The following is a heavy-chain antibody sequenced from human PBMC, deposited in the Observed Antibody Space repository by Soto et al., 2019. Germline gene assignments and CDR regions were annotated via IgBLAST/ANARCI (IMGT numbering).Heavy chain of an antibody. CDR3: ARPRYFDWLAQEFNWFDP. D-gene: IGHD3-9*01. Sequence: SETLSLTCTVSGGSISSSSYYWGWIRQPPGKGLEWIGSIFYSGSTYYNPSLKSRVTISVDTSKNQFSLKLSSVTAADTALYYCARPRYFDWLAQEFNWFDPWGQGTLVTVSS. CDR1: GGSISSSSYY. J-gene: IGHJ5*02. V-gene: IGHV4-39*01. CDR2: IFYSGST.